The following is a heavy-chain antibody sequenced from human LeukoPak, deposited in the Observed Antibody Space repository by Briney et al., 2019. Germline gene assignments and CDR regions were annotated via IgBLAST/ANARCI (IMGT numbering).Heavy chain of an antibody. D-gene: IGHD2-15*01. CDR1: GYTFTSYG. CDR2: ISAYNGNT. CDR3: ARDAIHCSGGSCYSRYNWFDP. V-gene: IGHV1-18*01. J-gene: IGHJ5*02. Sequence: GASVKVSCKASGYTFTSYGISWVRQAPGQGLEWMGWISAYNGNTNYAQKLQGRVTMTTDTSTSTAYMELRSLRSDDTAVYYCARDAIHCSGGSCYSRYNWFDPWGQGTLVTVSS.